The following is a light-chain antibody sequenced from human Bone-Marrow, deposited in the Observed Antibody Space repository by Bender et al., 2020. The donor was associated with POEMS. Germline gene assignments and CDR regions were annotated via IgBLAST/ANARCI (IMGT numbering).Light chain of an antibody. CDR3: QSGDYSNTYVL. J-gene: IGLJ2*01. Sequence: YELTQPPSMSVSPGQTARISCSGDALARQYSYWYLQKPGQAPVLVIYKDNERPSGIPERFSGSSSGTTVTLTISGVQAEDEADYYCQSGDYSNTYVLFGGGTKLTVL. CDR2: KDN. CDR1: ALARQY. V-gene: IGLV3-25*03.